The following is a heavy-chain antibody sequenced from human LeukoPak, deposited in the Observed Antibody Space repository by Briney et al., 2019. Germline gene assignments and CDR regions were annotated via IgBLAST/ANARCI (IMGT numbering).Heavy chain of an antibody. CDR3: ARLPGYGGNIDY. CDR1: GGSISRGAYY. CDR2: IYYNGSP. J-gene: IGHJ4*02. V-gene: IGHV4-39*01. D-gene: IGHD4-23*01. Sequence: SETLSLTCTVSGGSISRGAYYWGWIRQPPGKGLEWIASIYYNGSPYYSPSLKSRVTISADTSKNQFSLKLNSVTAADTAAYYCARLPGYGGNIDYWGQGTLVTVSS.